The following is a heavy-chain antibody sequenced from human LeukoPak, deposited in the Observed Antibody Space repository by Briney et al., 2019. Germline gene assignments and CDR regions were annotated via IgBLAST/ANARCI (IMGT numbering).Heavy chain of an antibody. J-gene: IGHJ4*02. Sequence: SETLSLTCTVSRGSISSSSYYWGWIRQPPGGGLEWIGNIYYSGSTYYNPSLKSRVTISVDTSENQFSLKLSSMTAADTAVYYCARHLKRGITIFGVVLGAVDYWGQGTLVTVSS. CDR1: RGSISSSSYY. CDR2: IYYSGST. V-gene: IGHV4-39*01. CDR3: ARHLKRGITIFGVVLGAVDY. D-gene: IGHD3-3*01.